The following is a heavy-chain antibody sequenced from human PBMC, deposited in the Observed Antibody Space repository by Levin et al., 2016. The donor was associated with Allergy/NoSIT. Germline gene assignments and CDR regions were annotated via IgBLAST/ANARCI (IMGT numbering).Heavy chain of an antibody. J-gene: IGHJ4*02. CDR3: ARVYYDSSGYYYYFDY. V-gene: IGHV1-2*02. CDR1: GYTFTSYY. CDR2: INPNSGGT. D-gene: IGHD3-22*01. Sequence: ASVKVSCKASGYTFTSYYMHWVRQAPGQGLEWMGWINPNSGGTNYAQKFQGRVTMTRDTSISTAYMELSRLRSDDTAVYYCARVYYDSSGYYYYFDYWGQGTLVTVSS.